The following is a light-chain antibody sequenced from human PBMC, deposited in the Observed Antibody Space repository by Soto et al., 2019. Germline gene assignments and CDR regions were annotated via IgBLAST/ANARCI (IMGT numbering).Light chain of an antibody. CDR2: KAS. V-gene: IGKV1-5*03. CDR3: QQFNSYPIT. CDR1: QNINSW. Sequence: DIQMTQSPSTLSASVGDRVTITCRASQNINSWLAWYQQKPGKAPNLLIYKASSLESGVPSRFSGGGSGTEFTLTISSLQPEDFATYYCQQFNSYPITFGQGTRLEIK. J-gene: IGKJ5*01.